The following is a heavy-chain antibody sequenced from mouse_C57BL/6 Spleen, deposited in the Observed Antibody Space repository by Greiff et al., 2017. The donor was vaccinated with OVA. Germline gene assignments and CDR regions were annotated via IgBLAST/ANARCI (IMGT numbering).Heavy chain of an antibody. V-gene: IGHV5-17*01. Sequence: EVKLVESGGGLVKPGGSLKLSCAASGFTFSDYGMHWVRQAPETGLEWVAYISSGSSTIYYADTVKGRFTISRDNAKNTLFLQMTSLRSEDTAMYYCARRGYYYGSSYDWYFDVWGTGTTVTVSS. CDR2: ISSGSSTI. D-gene: IGHD1-1*01. CDR3: ARRGYYYGSSYDWYFDV. CDR1: GFTFSDYG. J-gene: IGHJ1*03.